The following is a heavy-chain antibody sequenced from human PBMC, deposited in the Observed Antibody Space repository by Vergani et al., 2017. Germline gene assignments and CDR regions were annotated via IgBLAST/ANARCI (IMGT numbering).Heavy chain of an antibody. J-gene: IGHJ3*02. V-gene: IGHV6-1*01. Sequence: QVQLQQSGPGLVKPSPTLSLTCALSGDSVSSNSAAWNWIRQSPSRGLEWLGRTYYRSKWYNDYAVSVKSRITINPDTSKNQLSLQLNSVTPEDTAVYYCARDSSTSGLYPRVDAFDNWGQGTMVTVSS. D-gene: IGHD6-6*01. CDR1: GDSVSSNSAA. CDR3: ARDSSTSGLYPRVDAFDN. CDR2: TYYRSKWYN.